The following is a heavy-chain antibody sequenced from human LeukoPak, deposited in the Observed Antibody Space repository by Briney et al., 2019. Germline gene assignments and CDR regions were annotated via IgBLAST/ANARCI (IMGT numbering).Heavy chain of an antibody. CDR2: INHSGGT. CDR3: ARGVDYYGV. J-gene: IGHJ4*02. D-gene: IGHD3-10*01. CDR1: GGSFSGYS. Sequence: PSETLSLTCAVYGGSFSGYSWNWIRQPPVKGLEWIGEINHSGGTNYNPSLKSRVTISVDTSKKQFSLKLSSVTAADTAVYYCARGVDYYGVWGQGTLVAVSS. V-gene: IGHV4-34*01.